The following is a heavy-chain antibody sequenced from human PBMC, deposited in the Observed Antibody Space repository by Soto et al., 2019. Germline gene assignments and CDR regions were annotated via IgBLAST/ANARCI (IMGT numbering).Heavy chain of an antibody. CDR1: GYTFTGYY. CDR2: INPNSGGT. CDR3: AREIVVTAIWGANCFDP. V-gene: IGHV1-2*04. J-gene: IGHJ5*02. D-gene: IGHD2-21*02. Sequence: VKVSCKASGYTFTGYYMLWVRQAPGQGLEWMGWINPNSGGTNYAQKFQGWVTMTRDTSISTAYMELSRLRSDDTAVYYCAREIVVTAIWGANCFDPWGQGTLVTVSS.